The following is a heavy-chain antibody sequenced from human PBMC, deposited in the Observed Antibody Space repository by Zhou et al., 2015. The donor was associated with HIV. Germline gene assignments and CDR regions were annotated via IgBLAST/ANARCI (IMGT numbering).Heavy chain of an antibody. V-gene: IGHV3-21*01. CDR2: ISSTSSYI. CDR1: GFTFGSYS. J-gene: IGHJ3*02. CDR3: VREPHLEGTGEYDAFDI. Sequence: EVQLVESGGGLVKPGGSLRLSCAGSGFTFGSYSMNWVRRAPGKGLEWVSSISSTSSYIFYRDSVKGRFTISRDNAKNSLYLQMNSLRAEDTAVYYCVREPHLEGTGEYDAFDIWGQGTMVTVSS. D-gene: IGHD3/OR15-3a*01.